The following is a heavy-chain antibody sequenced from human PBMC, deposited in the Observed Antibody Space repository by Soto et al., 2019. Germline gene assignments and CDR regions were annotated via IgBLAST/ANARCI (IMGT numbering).Heavy chain of an antibody. CDR2: IYDSGST. CDR3: ARGGTRGSSFY. J-gene: IGHJ4*02. D-gene: IGHD6-13*01. Sequence: QVQLQESGPGLVKPSETLSLTCSVSGGSVSSGGYYWTWIRQPPGKGLEWIACIYDSGSTNYNPSLNSRVIISIDTSKNQLSLSLSSVTAADTAVYYCARGGTRGSSFYWGQGTLVTVSS. CDR1: GGSVSSGGYY. V-gene: IGHV4-61*08.